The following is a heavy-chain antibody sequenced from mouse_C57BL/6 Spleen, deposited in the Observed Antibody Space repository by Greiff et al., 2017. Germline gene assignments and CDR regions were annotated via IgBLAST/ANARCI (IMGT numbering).Heavy chain of an antibody. CDR1: GYTFTSYW. Sequence: QVQLQQPGAELVRPGSSVKLSCKASGYTFTSYWMDWVKQRPGQGLEWIGNIYPSDSETHYNQKFKDKATLTVDKSSSTAYMQLSSLTSEDSAVYYCARYGGFLDYWGQGTTLTVSS. D-gene: IGHD1-1*01. V-gene: IGHV1-61*01. CDR2: IYPSDSET. CDR3: ARYGGFLDY. J-gene: IGHJ2*01.